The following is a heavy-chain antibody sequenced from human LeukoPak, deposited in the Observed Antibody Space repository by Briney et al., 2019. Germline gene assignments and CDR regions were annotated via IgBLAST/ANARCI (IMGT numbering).Heavy chain of an antibody. CDR1: GFISNPSA. CDR2: ISVSGDVT. V-gene: IGHV3-23*01. J-gene: IGHJ5*02. D-gene: IGHD2-2*01. Sequence: PGGSLRLSCAVSGFISNPSAMSWVRQAPGKGLKWVSAISVSGDVTYYADSVEGRFTISRDDSKNTLFLQMNSLRADDTAIYYCAKRLGCTETTCYGFDLWGQGTLVTVSS. CDR3: AKRLGCTETTCYGFDL.